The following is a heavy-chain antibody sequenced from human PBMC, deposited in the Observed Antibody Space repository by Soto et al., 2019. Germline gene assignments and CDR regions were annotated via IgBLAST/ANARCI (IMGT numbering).Heavy chain of an antibody. J-gene: IGHJ4*02. D-gene: IGHD4-4*01. CDR3: ASDLRIDYSNWFDY. Sequence: QVQLVESGGGVVQPGRSLRLSCAASGFTFSSYAMHWVRQAPGKGLEWVAVISYDGSNKYYADSVKGRFTISRDNSKNTLYLQMNSLRAEDTAVYYCASDLRIDYSNWFDYWGQGTLVTVSS. CDR2: ISYDGSNK. V-gene: IGHV3-30-3*01. CDR1: GFTFSSYA.